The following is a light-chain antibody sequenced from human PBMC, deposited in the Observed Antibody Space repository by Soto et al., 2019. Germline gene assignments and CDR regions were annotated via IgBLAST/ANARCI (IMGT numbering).Light chain of an antibody. J-gene: IGKJ2*01. CDR2: KAS. Sequence: DIQLTQSPSTLSASVGDRVTITCRASQSINSWLAWYQQRPGKAPKLLIYKASSLQSGVPSRFSGSGSGTEFTLTISRLQTDDFATYYCQQYDTYPHTFGQGTKLESK. V-gene: IGKV1-5*03. CDR3: QQYDTYPHT. CDR1: QSINSW.